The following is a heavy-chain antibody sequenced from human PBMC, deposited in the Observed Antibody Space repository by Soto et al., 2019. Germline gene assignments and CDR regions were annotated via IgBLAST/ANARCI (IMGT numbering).Heavy chain of an antibody. CDR1: GFTFSSYW. CDR3: ARIAASGRGWDV. CDR2: IKQDGSEE. J-gene: IGHJ6*02. D-gene: IGHD6-13*01. Sequence: EVQLVESGGGLVQPGGSLRLSCVDSGFTFSSYWMSWVRQAPVKGLEWVGNIKQDGSEENYADSVKGRFTISRDNAKNSMDLQMNSLRVGDTAVYYCARIAASGRGWDVWGQGTTVVVSS. V-gene: IGHV3-7*01.